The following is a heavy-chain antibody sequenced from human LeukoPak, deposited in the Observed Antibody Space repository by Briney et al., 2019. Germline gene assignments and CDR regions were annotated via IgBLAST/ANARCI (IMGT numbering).Heavy chain of an antibody. CDR2: INGDGSST. CDR3: ARGGLTGTTIPYFDY. V-gene: IGHV3-74*01. D-gene: IGHD1-7*01. J-gene: IGHJ4*02. Sequence: GGSLRLSCTASEFTFSSYWMHWVRQPPGKGLVWVSRINGDGSSTSYADAVKGRFTISRDNAKNTLYLRMNSLRAEDTAVYYCARGGLTGTTIPYFDYWGQGTLVTVSS. CDR1: EFTFSSYW.